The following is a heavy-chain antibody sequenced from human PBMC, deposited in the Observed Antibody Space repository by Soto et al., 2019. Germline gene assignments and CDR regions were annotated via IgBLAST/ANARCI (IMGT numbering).Heavy chain of an antibody. CDR1: GYSFTTYG. J-gene: IGHJ6*02. CDR3: ASEGPAPYYYYGMDV. V-gene: IGHV1-18*01. CDR2: ISAYNGNT. Sequence: QVQLVQSGGEVKKPGASVKVSCKTSGYSFTTYGISWVRQAPGQGLEWMGWISAYNGNTNYAQKLQGRVTTTTDTPTSTAYMELRSLGSDDRAVYYCASEGPAPYYYYGMDVWGRGRTVTVSS.